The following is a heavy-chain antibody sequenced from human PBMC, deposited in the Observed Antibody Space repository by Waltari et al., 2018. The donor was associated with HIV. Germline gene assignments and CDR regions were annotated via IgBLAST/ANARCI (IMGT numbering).Heavy chain of an antibody. J-gene: IGHJ4*01. CDR3: ARSPPQYDSSGYYCDY. D-gene: IGHD3-22*01. CDR2: ISAHNGNT. V-gene: IGHV1-18*01. Sequence: QVQLVQSGAEVKKPGASVKVSCKASGNTLTIYGFTWVRQAPGQGLEWMGWISAHNGNTNYAQKLQGRVTMTTDTSTSTAYMELRSLRSDDTAVYYCARSPPQYDSSGYYCDYWGQEPWSPSPQ. CDR1: GNTLTIYG.